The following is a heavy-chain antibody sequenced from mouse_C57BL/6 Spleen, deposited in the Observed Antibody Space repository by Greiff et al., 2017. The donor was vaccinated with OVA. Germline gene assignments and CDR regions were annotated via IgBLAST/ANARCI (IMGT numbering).Heavy chain of an antibody. D-gene: IGHD1-1*01. CDR1: GFSLTSYG. J-gene: IGHJ1*03. CDR2: IWSDGST. CDR3: ARHYYGSSYGGYFDV. V-gene: IGHV2-6-1*01. Sequence: VKVVESGPGLVAPSQSLSITCTVSGFSLTSYGVHWVRQPPGKGLEWLVVIWSDGSTTYNSALKSRLSISKDNSKSQVFLKMNSLQTDDTAMYYCARHYYGSSYGGYFDVWGTGTTVTVSS.